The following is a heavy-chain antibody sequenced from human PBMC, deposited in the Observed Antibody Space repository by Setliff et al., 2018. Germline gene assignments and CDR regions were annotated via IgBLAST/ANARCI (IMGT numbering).Heavy chain of an antibody. D-gene: IGHD1-26*01. Sequence: ASVKVSCKSSGNSFTVFYLHWVRQAPGQGLEWMGWISPHSGDTHYAQKFQSRVRMTRDTSTYAAYLELSDLTSDDTAMYYCARSGSFGMRYWFDYWGQGALGTVPQ. CDR1: GNSFTVFY. V-gene: IGHV1-2*02. CDR2: ISPHSGDT. CDR3: ARSGSFGMRYWFDY. J-gene: IGHJ4*02.